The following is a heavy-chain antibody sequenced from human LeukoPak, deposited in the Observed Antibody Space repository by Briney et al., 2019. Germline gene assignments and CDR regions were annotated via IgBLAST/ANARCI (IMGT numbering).Heavy chain of an antibody. D-gene: IGHD5-18*01. Sequence: GGSLRLSCAASGFTFSSYAMSWVRQAPGKGLEWVSYISPSSNTIYYADSVRGRFTISRDNAKNSLYLQMNSLRAEDTAVYYCARVAYRDEGLDVWGQGTTVTVSS. V-gene: IGHV3-48*04. CDR2: ISPSSNTI. J-gene: IGHJ6*02. CDR1: GFTFSSYA. CDR3: ARVAYRDEGLDV.